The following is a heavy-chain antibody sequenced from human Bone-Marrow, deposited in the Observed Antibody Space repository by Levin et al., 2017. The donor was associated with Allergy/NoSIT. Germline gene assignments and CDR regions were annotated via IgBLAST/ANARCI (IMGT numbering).Heavy chain of an antibody. Sequence: LSLTCEASGFTFNDYTMHWVRQAPQRGLEWVSLISWDASTTYYADSVRGRFTISSDNSKNALYLQMNSLTTEDTALYYCAKDLSPRIAVTGNIEYWGQGTLVTASP. D-gene: IGHD6-19*01. J-gene: IGHJ4*02. V-gene: IGHV3-43*01. CDR2: ISWDASTT. CDR3: AKDLSPRIAVTGNIEY. CDR1: GFTFNDYT.